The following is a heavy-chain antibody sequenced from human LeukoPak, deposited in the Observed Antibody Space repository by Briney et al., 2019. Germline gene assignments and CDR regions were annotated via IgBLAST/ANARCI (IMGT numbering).Heavy chain of an antibody. Sequence: GGSLRLSCAASGFTFSSYAMYWVRQAPGKGLEWVSGIFGSGGSTHYADSVKGRFTISRDNSKNMVYLQMNSLRAEDTAVYYCAKTTTGYSSGRFPGWPVDCWGQGTLVTVSS. V-gene: IGHV3-23*01. CDR2: IFGSGGST. CDR3: AKTTTGYSSGRFPGWPVDC. D-gene: IGHD6-19*01. J-gene: IGHJ4*02. CDR1: GFTFSSYA.